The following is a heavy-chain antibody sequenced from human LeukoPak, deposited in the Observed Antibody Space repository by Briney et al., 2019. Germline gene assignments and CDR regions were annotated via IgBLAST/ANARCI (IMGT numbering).Heavy chain of an antibody. CDR1: GFTFSDYY. Sequence: GGSLRLSCAASGFTFSDYYMGWIRQAPGKGLEWVSYISSSGSTIYYADSVKGRFTISRDNAKNSLYLQMNSLRAEDTAVYYCAREVAARLSDYYYYMDVWGKGTTVTVSS. V-gene: IGHV3-11*01. CDR2: ISSSGSTI. D-gene: IGHD6-6*01. J-gene: IGHJ6*03. CDR3: AREVAARLSDYYYYMDV.